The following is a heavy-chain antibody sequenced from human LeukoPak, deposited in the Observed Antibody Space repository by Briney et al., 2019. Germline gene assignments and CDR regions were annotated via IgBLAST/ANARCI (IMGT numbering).Heavy chain of an antibody. CDR3: ARGDFWGGFDY. V-gene: IGHV3-48*01. J-gene: IGHJ4*02. CDR1: GFTFSSYS. D-gene: IGHD3-3*01. CDR2: ISSSSSTI. Sequence: GGSLRLSCAASGFTFSSYSMNWVRQAPGKGLEWVSYISSSSSTIYYADSVKGRFTISRDNAKNSLYLQMNSLRAEDTAVYYCARGDFWGGFDYWGQGTLVTVSS.